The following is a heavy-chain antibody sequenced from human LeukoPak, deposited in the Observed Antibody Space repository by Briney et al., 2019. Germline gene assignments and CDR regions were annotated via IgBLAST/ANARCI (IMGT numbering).Heavy chain of an antibody. J-gene: IGHJ6*02. Sequence: GGSLRLSCAASGFTFSDYYMSWIRQAPGKGREWGSYISSSGSTIYYADSVKGRFTISRDNAKNSLYLQMNSLRAEDTAVYYCARYHCSSTSCYTGEYGMDVWGQGTTVTVSS. CDR3: ARYHCSSTSCYTGEYGMDV. V-gene: IGHV3-11*01. CDR2: ISSSGSTI. CDR1: GFTFSDYY. D-gene: IGHD2-2*02.